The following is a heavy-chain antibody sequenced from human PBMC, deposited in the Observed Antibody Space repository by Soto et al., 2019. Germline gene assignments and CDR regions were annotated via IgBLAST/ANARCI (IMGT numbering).Heavy chain of an antibody. CDR1: GFTFSGYW. Sequence: GGSLRLSCAASGFTFSGYWMSWVRQAPGKGLEWVANIKQDGSEKYYVDSVKGRFTISRDNAKNSLYLQMNSMRAVDTAVYYCARERGSHAFDIWGQGTMVTVSS. V-gene: IGHV3-7*01. CDR2: IKQDGSEK. D-gene: IGHD3-16*01. J-gene: IGHJ3*02. CDR3: ARERGSHAFDI.